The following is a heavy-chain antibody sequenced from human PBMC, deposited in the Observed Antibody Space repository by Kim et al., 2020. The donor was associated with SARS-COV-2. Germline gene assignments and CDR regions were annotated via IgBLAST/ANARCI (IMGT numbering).Heavy chain of an antibody. V-gene: IGHV3-33*01. CDR3: AREFEVRYYFDY. J-gene: IGHJ4*02. D-gene: IGHD3-16*01. Sequence: YYADCVKGRFTISRDNSKNALYLQMNSLRAEDTAVYYCAREFEVRYYFDYWGQGTLVTVSS.